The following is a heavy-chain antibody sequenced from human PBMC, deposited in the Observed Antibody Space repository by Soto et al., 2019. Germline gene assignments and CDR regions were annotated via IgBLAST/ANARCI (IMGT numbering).Heavy chain of an antibody. J-gene: IGHJ5*01. D-gene: IGHD2-15*01. CDR1: CGSINSDDHY. CDR3: ARGRYCLTGRCFPNWFDS. V-gene: IGHV4-30-4*01. Sequence: SETLSLTCSVSCGSINSDDHYWTWIRQPPGKGPEWIGSIYKSTTTYYNPSFESRVAISLDTSKSQFSLTVTSVTAADTAVYFCARGRYCLTGRCFPNWFDSWGQGTLVTVSS. CDR2: IYKSTTT.